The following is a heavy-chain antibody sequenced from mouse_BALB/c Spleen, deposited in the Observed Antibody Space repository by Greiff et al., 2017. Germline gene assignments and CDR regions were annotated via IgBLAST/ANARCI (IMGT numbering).Heavy chain of an antibody. CDR2: IRNKANGYTT. J-gene: IGHJ3*01. CDR1: GFTFTDYY. D-gene: IGHD4-1*01. V-gene: IGHV7-3*02. Sequence: EVNLVESGGGLVQPGGSLRLSCATSGFTFTDYYMSWVRQPPGKALEWLGFIRNKANGYTTEYSASVTGRFTISRDNSQSILYLQMNTLRAADSATYYCARELGGFAYWGQGTLVTVSA. CDR3: ARELGGFAY.